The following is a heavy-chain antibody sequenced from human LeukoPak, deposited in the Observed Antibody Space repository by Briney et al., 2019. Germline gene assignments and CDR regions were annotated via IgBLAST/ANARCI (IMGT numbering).Heavy chain of an antibody. J-gene: IGHJ5*02. V-gene: IGHV4-34*01. D-gene: IGHD2-2*01. Sequence: PSETLSLTCAVYGGSFSGYYWSWIRQPPGKGLEWIGEINHSGSTNYNPSLKSRVTISVDTSKNQFSLKLSSVTAADTAVYYCARRHNLGYCSSTSCQNRERSFDPWGQGTLVTVSS. CDR1: GGSFSGYY. CDR3: ARRHNLGYCSSTSCQNRERSFDP. CDR2: INHSGST.